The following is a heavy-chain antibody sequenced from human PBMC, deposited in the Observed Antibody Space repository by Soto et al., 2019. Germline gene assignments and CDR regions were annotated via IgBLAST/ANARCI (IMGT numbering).Heavy chain of an antibody. CDR2: ISGSGGST. CDR1: GFTFSSYA. J-gene: IGHJ6*02. D-gene: IGHD3-10*01. Sequence: EVQLLESGGGLVQPGGSLRLSCAASGFTFSSYAMSWVRQAPGKGLERVSAISGSGGSTYYADSVKGRFTISRDNSKNTLYLQMNSLRAEDTAVYYCAKDQVLLWFGELPAMDVWGQGTTVTVSS. V-gene: IGHV3-23*01. CDR3: AKDQVLLWFGELPAMDV.